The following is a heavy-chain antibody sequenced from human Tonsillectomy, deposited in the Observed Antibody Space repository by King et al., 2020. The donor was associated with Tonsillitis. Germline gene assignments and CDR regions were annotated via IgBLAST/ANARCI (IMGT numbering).Heavy chain of an antibody. J-gene: IGHJ6*02. Sequence: VQLVESGGGVVQPGRSLRLSCAASGFTFSSYGIHWVRQAPGKGLEWVAVISYDGNNKYYADSVKGRFAISRENSRNTLYLHMDSLRAEDTAVYLCAKVLKAAAGVWAEYGLDVWGQGTTVTVSS. CDR1: GFTFSSYG. CDR3: AKVLKAAAGVWAEYGLDV. D-gene: IGHD6-13*01. V-gene: IGHV3-30*18. CDR2: ISYDGNNK.